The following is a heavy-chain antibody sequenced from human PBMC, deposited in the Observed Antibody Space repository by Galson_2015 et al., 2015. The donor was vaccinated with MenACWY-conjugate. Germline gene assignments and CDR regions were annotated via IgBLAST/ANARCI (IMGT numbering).Heavy chain of an antibody. V-gene: IGHV5-51*01. CDR1: GYYFTSYW. J-gene: IGHJ6*02. D-gene: IGHD1-26*01. CDR2: ISPGDSNT. Sequence: QSGAVVKQPGESLKISCKGSGYYFTSYWIAWARQIPGKGLEWMGLISPGDSNTRYSPSFQGQVTISADKSISTAYLQWSSLKASDTPMYYCARHPPGGRGMDVWGQGTTVTVSS. CDR3: ARHPPGGRGMDV.